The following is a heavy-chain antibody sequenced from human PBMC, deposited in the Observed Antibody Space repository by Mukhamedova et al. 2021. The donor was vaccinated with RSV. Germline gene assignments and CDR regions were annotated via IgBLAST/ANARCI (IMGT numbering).Heavy chain of an antibody. J-gene: IGHJ4*02. CDR2: IYSGGSP. V-gene: IGHV3-53*01. Sequence: YMGGSNYMSWVRQAPGKGLEWVSLIYSGGSPYYADSVKGRFTISRDNSQNTLYLRMNSLRVEDTAVYYCARGSGAAAGSGAFDYWGQG. CDR1: YMGGSNY. CDR3: ARGSGAAAGSGAFDY. D-gene: IGHD6-13*01.